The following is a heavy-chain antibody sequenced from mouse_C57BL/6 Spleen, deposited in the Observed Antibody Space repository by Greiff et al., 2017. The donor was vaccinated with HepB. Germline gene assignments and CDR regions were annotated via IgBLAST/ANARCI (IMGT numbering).Heavy chain of an antibody. CDR1: GYAFSSSW. D-gene: IGHD1-1*01. CDR3: ARRVSSYWYFDV. CDR2: IYPGDGDT. J-gene: IGHJ1*03. Sequence: QVQLKQSGPELVKPGASVKISCKASGYAFSSSWMNWVKQRPGKGLEWIGRIYPGDGDTNYNGKFKGKATLTADKSSSTAYMQLSSLTSEDSAVYFCARRVSSYWYFDVWGTGTTVTVSS. V-gene: IGHV1-82*01.